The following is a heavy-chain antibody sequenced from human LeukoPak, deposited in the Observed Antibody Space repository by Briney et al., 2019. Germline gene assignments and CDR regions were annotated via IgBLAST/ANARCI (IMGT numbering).Heavy chain of an antibody. CDR2: IYPSSDT. CDR1: GASISSHY. Sequence: SETLSLTCTVSGASISSHYWSWIRQSAGKGLEWIGRIYPSSDTNYNPSLKSRVTMSADRSKNQFSLNLSSVTAADTAVYYCAREGDRFGEFRVWDYYFDYWGQGTLVTVSS. D-gene: IGHD3-10*01. V-gene: IGHV4-4*07. CDR3: AREGDRFGEFRVWDYYFDY. J-gene: IGHJ4*02.